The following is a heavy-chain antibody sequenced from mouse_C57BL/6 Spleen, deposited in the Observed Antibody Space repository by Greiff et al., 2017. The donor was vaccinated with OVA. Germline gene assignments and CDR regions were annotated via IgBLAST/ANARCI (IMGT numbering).Heavy chain of an antibody. CDR2: ISDGGSYT. V-gene: IGHV5-4*03. CDR1: GFTFSSYA. D-gene: IGHD2-2*01. CDR3: ARGPPRVTTEDYFDY. Sequence: EVKLVESGGGLVKPGGSLKLSCAASGFTFSSYAMSWVRQTPEKRLEWVATISDGGSYTYYPDNVKGRVTISRDNAKNNLYLQMSHLKSEDTAMYYCARGPPRVTTEDYFDYWGQGTTLTVSS. J-gene: IGHJ2*01.